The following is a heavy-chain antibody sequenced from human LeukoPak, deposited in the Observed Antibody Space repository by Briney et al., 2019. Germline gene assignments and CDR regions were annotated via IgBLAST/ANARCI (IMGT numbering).Heavy chain of an antibody. D-gene: IGHD3-10*01. CDR2: IWYGGSNT. Sequence: PGGSLGLSCAASGFTFSTYGMHWVRQAPGKGLEWVAVIWYGGSNTYYADSVKGRFTISRDDSKSTLSLQMNSLRAEDTALYYCAKKYYYGSGTYIFYFDYWGQGTPVTVSS. J-gene: IGHJ4*02. CDR1: GFTFSTYG. V-gene: IGHV3-33*08. CDR3: AKKYYYGSGTYIFYFDY.